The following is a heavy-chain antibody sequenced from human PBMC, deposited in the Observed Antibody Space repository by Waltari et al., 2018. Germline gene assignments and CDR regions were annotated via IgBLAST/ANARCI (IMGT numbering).Heavy chain of an antibody. J-gene: IGHJ5*02. CDR1: GYSISSGYY. CDR2: IYHSGST. CDR3: ARAESLDGCWFDP. V-gene: IGHV4-38-2*01. D-gene: IGHD2-2*03. Sequence: QVQLQESGPGLVKPSETLSLTCAVSGYSISSGYYWGWLRQPPGKGLEWIGSIYHSGSTYYNPSLKSRVTISVDTSKNQFSLKLSSVTAADTAVYYCARAESLDGCWFDPWGQGTLVTVSS.